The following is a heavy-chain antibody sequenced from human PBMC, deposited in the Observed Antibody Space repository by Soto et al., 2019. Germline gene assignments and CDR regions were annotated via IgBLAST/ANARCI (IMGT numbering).Heavy chain of an antibody. V-gene: IGHV3-74*01. J-gene: IGHJ4*02. Sequence: QPGGSLRLSCAASGFTFSNYWMNWVRQVPGKGLVWVSRIDRDGATTSYADSVTGRFTISRDNARNRLYLQMNSLRVEDTAVYYCVRGGYSGSYYRYFWGQGTLVTVSS. CDR1: GFTFSNYW. CDR2: IDRDGATT. CDR3: VRGGYSGSYYRYF. D-gene: IGHD1-26*01.